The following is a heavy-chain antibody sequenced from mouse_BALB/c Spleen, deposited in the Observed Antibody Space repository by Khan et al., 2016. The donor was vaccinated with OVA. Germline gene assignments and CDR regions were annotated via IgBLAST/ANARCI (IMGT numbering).Heavy chain of an antibody. CDR3: TEGRAY. D-gene: IGHD3-3*01. CDR1: GYSITSDYA. V-gene: IGHV3-2*02. Sequence: EVKLLESGPGLVKPSQSLSLTCTVTGYSITSDYAWNWIRQFPGNKLEWMGYISYSGSTSYTPSLKSRISITRDTSKNQLFLQLNSVTTEDTATYYCTEGRAYWGQGTLVTVSA. J-gene: IGHJ3*01. CDR2: ISYSGST.